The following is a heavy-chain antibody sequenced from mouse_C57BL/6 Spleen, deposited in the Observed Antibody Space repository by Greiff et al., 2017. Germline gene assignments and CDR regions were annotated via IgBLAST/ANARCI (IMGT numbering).Heavy chain of an antibody. Sequence: EVQLQQSGPELVKPGASVKMSCKASGYTFTDYNMHWVKQSHGQSLEWIGYINPNNGGTSYNQKFKGKATLTVNKSSSTAYMELRSLTSEDSAVYYCARGYYGSSYGFAYWGQGTLVTVSA. CDR1: GYTFTDYN. D-gene: IGHD1-1*01. CDR3: ARGYYGSSYGFAY. J-gene: IGHJ3*01. CDR2: INPNNGGT. V-gene: IGHV1-22*01.